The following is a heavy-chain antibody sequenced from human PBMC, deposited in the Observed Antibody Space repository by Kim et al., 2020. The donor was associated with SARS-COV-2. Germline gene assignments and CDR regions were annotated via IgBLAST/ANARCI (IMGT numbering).Heavy chain of an antibody. J-gene: IGHJ6*03. V-gene: IGHV4-39*01. Sequence: SETLSLTCTVSGVSLSGSGGSWGLGWIRQTPGKGLEWIGNIYSGGDTYYSPSLMSRGTLSTDTSRNQVSLVLSSVTAADTAVYYCARIYSSSFYMDGWG. CDR3: ARIYSSSFYMDG. D-gene: IGHD2-15*01. CDR1: GVSLSGSGGS. CDR2: IYSGGDT.